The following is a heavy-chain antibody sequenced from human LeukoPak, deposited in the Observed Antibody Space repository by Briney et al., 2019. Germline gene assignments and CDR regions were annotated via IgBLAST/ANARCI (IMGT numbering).Heavy chain of an antibody. CDR2: INHSGST. CDR3: ARRRYCSSTSCRPASKNWFDP. V-gene: IGHV4-34*01. D-gene: IGHD2-2*01. Sequence: SETLSLTCAVYGGSFSGYYWSWIRQPPGKGLEWIGEINHSGSTNYNPSLKSRVTISVDTSKNQFSLKLSSVTAADTAVYYCARRRYCSSTSCRPASKNWFDPWGQGTLVTVSS. J-gene: IGHJ5*02. CDR1: GGSFSGYY.